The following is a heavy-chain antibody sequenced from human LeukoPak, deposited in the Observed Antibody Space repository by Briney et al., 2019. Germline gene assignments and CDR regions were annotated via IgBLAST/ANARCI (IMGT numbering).Heavy chain of an antibody. V-gene: IGHV5-51*01. CDR3: VRRGYCDGTGGCHSNPFDI. J-gene: IGHJ3*02. CDR2: VYPGDSDT. D-gene: IGHD2/OR15-2a*01. CDR1: GYSITSGYSFAVYW. Sequence: PGESLKISCTGSGYSITSGYSFAVYWIGWVRQMPGKILEWMGIVYPGDSDTRYSPSFQAPVTISVDTSISTAYLKWSSLKASDTAIYYCVRRGYCDGTGGCHSNPFDIWGQGTMVTVSS.